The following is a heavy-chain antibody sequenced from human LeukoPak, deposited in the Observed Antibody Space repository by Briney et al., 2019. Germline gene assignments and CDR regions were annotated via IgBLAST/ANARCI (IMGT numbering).Heavy chain of an antibody. Sequence: PSETLSLTCTVSGGSINNYYWSWIRQPPGKGLEWIGYIYYSGSTNYNPSLKSPVTISVDTSRNQLSLRLSSVTAADTAMYCCARLSGGNAKGSFDFWGQGTVVTVSS. D-gene: IGHD4-23*01. J-gene: IGHJ3*01. V-gene: IGHV4-59*08. CDR1: GGSINNYY. CDR3: ARLSGGNAKGSFDF. CDR2: IYYSGST.